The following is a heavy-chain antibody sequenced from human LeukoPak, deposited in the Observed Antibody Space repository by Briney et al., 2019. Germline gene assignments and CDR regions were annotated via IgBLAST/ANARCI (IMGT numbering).Heavy chain of an antibody. CDR1: GGSISSYY. D-gene: IGHD5-18*01. CDR3: ARGPGYSYGHFDY. J-gene: IGHJ4*02. V-gene: IGHV4-59*01. Sequence: SETLSLTCTVSGGSISSYYWSWIRQPPGKGLEWIGYIYCSGSTNYNPSLKSRVTISVDTSKNQFSLKLSSVTAADTAVYYCARGPGYSYGHFDYWGQGTLVTVSS. CDR2: IYCSGST.